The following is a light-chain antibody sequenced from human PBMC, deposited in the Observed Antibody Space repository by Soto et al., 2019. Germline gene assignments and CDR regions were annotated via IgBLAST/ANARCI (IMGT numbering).Light chain of an antibody. J-gene: IGLJ2*01. V-gene: IGLV2-14*01. CDR3: NSYGGASTRI. CDR2: EVS. Sequence: QSALTQPASASGSPGQSIAISCTGTSSDVGAYNYVSWYQQYPGKAPKLIIYEVSNRPSGVSDRFSGSKSGNTASLTISGLQPEDEADYYCNSYGGASTRIFGGGTKVTVL. CDR1: SSDVGAYNY.